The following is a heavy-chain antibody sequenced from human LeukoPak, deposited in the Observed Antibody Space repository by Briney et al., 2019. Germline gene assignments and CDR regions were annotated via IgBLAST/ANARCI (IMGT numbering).Heavy chain of an antibody. J-gene: IGHJ5*02. CDR1: GFTFSSYS. V-gene: IGHV3-21*01. D-gene: IGHD2-15*01. CDR3: ARDPRYCSGGSCRIDP. Sequence: GGSLRLSCAAAGFTFSSYSMNWVRQAPGKGLEWVSSISSSSSYIYYADSVKGRFTISRDNAKNSLYLQMNSLRAEDTAVYYYARDPRYCSGGSCRIDPWGQGTLVTVSS. CDR2: ISSSSSYI.